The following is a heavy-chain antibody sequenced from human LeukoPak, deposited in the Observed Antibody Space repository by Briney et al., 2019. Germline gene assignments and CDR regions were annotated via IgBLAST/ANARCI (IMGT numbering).Heavy chain of an antibody. CDR1: GGSFSGYY. J-gene: IGHJ4*02. CDR2: INHSGST. Sequence: SETLSLICAVYGGSFSGYYWSWIRQPPGKGLEWIGEINHSGSTNYNPSLKSRVSISVDTSKNQFSLKLSFVTAADTAVYYCARGSRIASNYWGQGTLVTVSS. D-gene: IGHD6-13*01. CDR3: ARGSRIASNY. V-gene: IGHV4-34*01.